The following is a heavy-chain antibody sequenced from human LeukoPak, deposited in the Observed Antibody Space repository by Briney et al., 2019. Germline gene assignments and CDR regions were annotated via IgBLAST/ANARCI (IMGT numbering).Heavy chain of an antibody. CDR2: IKQDGSEK. J-gene: IGHJ6*02. CDR3: AGDFPSLRNGTYYYYGMDV. V-gene: IGHV3-7*01. Sequence: GGSLRLSCAASGFTFSSYWMSWVRQAPGKGLEWVANIKQDGSEKYYVDSVKGRFTISRDNAKNSLYLQMNSLRAEDTAVYYCAGDFPSLRNGTYYYYGMDVWGQGTTVTVSS. D-gene: IGHD1-1*01. CDR1: GFTFSSYW.